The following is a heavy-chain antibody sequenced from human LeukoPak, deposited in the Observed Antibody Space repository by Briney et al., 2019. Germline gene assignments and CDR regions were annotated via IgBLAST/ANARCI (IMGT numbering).Heavy chain of an antibody. J-gene: IGHJ4*02. CDR2: ISRTGGAV. CDR1: GFTFNQHS. D-gene: IGHD2-8*01. CDR3: ARGSSLIGGFDY. Sequence: PGGSLRLSCAASGFTFNQHSMSWIRQAPGKGLEWLSYISRTGGAVHYADSEEGRFTISRDNARNSLSLQMNGLRADDTAVYFCARGSSLIGGFDYWGRGTLVTVSS. V-gene: IGHV3-11*01.